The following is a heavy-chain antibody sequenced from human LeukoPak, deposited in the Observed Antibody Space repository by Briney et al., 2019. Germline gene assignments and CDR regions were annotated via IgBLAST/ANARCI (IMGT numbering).Heavy chain of an antibody. Sequence: SETLSLTCAVYGGSFSGYYWSWIRQPPGKGLEWIGEINHSGSTNYDPSLKSRVTISVDTSKNQFSLKLSSVTAADTAVYYCARGRRLRNWGFSPQPFDYWGQGTLVTVSS. D-gene: IGHD7-27*01. CDR3: ARGRRLRNWGFSPQPFDY. J-gene: IGHJ4*02. CDR2: INHSGST. CDR1: GGSFSGYY. V-gene: IGHV4-34*01.